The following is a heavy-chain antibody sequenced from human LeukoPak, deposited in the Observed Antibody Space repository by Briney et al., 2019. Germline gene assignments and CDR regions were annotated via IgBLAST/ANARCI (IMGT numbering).Heavy chain of an antibody. D-gene: IGHD3-10*01. CDR1: GYTFTGYY. CDR3: ARDCTMVRGVITLPSLVCADY. Sequence: GASVKVSCKASGYTFTGYYMHWVRQAPGQGLEWMGWINPNSGGTNYAQKFQGRVTMTRDTSISTAYMELSRLRSDDTAVYYCARDCTMVRGVITLPSLVCADYWGQGTLVTVSS. J-gene: IGHJ4*02. V-gene: IGHV1-2*02. CDR2: INPNSGGT.